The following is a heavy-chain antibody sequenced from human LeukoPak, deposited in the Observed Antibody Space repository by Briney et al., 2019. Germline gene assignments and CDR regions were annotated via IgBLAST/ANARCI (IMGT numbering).Heavy chain of an antibody. CDR2: IYTSGST. V-gene: IGHV4-61*02. J-gene: IGHJ4*02. Sequence: TLSLTCTVSGGSITSGSYYWSWIRQPAGKGLEWIGRIYTSGSTNYNPSLKSRVTISVDTSKNQFSLKLSSVTAADTAVYYCARWYYDGSGYNDYWGQGTLVTVSS. CDR3: ARWYYDGSGYNDY. CDR1: GGSITSGSYY. D-gene: IGHD3-22*01.